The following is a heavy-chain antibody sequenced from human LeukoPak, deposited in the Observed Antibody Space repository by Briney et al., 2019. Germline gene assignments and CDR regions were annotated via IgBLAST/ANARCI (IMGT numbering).Heavy chain of an antibody. CDR3: ARGLRFLEWSGLPGDY. Sequence: ASVKVSCKASGHTFTGYYMHWVRQAPGQGLEWMGRINPNSGGTNYAQKFQGRVTMTRDTSISTAYMELSRLRSDDTAVYYCARGLRFLEWSGLPGDYWGQGTLVTVSS. CDR1: GHTFTGYY. J-gene: IGHJ4*02. D-gene: IGHD3-3*01. V-gene: IGHV1-2*06. CDR2: INPNSGGT.